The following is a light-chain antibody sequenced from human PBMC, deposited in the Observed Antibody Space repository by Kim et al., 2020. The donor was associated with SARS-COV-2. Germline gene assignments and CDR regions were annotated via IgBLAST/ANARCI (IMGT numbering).Light chain of an antibody. Sequence: ESVGNRVTITCRTSRSVSNYLNWYQVKPGKAPTLLIYDLYALQSGVPSRFSGGGSGTAFTLTISSLQPEDFGTYYCHQTYRSPHTFGQGTRLEIK. CDR3: HQTYRSPHT. V-gene: IGKV1-39*01. CDR2: DLY. J-gene: IGKJ5*01. CDR1: RSVSNY.